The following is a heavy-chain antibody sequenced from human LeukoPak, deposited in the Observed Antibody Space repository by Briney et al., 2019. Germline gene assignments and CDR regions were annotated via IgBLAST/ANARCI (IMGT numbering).Heavy chain of an antibody. CDR1: GGSISSYY. J-gene: IGHJ4*02. D-gene: IGHD3-16*01. V-gene: IGHV3-23*01. Sequence: ETLSLTCTVSGGSISSYYWTWARQAPVKGLEWVSAISGDGTRTYYADSVKGRFTISRDNSKNTLYLEMSSLRVEDTAIYYCAKWPEGAMDYFDYWGQGTLVTVSS. CDR2: ISGDGTRT. CDR3: AKWPEGAMDYFDY.